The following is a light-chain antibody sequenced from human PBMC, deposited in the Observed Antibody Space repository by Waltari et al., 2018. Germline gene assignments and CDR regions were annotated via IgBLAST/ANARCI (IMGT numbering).Light chain of an antibody. V-gene: IGLV1-40*01. Sequence: QSVLTQPPSVSGAPGQRVTISCAGSDSNIGAGYDVHWDVQVPGNAPKLPTYGSKIRPSGVPDRLSGSKSGTSASLAIAGLQPEDEGDYYCLSFDRSRGGVNVFGSGTKVTVL. J-gene: IGLJ6*01. CDR3: LSFDRSRGGVNV. CDR1: DSNIGAGYD. CDR2: GSK.